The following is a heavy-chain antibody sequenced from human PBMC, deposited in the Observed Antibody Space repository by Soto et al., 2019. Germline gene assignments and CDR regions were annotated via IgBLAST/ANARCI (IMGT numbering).Heavy chain of an antibody. CDR3: AKTRLYDNNDYHRDGFDV. D-gene: IGHD3-22*01. J-gene: IGHJ3*01. CDR2: ISGSGAAT. CDR1: GFPFWKYA. V-gene: IGHV3-23*01. Sequence: GGSLRLSCAATGFPFWKYAMSWVRQAPRKGLEWVAGISGSGAATYYADSVRGRFTVSRDNSKDTLVLQMNTLRAEDTALYYCAKTRLYDNNDYHRDGFDVWGPGTVVTVSS.